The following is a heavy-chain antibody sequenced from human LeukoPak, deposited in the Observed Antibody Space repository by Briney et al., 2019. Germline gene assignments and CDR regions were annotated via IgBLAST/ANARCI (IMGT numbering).Heavy chain of an antibody. D-gene: IGHD3-10*01. Sequence: TGGSLRLSCAASGFTFSDYYMSWIRQAPGKGLEWVSYISSSGSTIYYADSVKGRFTISRDIAKNSLYLQMNSLRAEDTAVYYCAREGAYYYGSGSYKAFDIWGQGTMVTVSS. CDR1: GFTFSDYY. J-gene: IGHJ3*02. CDR2: ISSSGSTI. CDR3: AREGAYYYGSGSYKAFDI. V-gene: IGHV3-11*04.